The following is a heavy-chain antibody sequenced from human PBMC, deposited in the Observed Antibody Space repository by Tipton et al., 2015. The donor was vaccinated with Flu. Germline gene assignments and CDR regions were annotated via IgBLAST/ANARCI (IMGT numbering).Heavy chain of an antibody. Sequence: TLSLTCTVSGDSITSDYYFWNWLRQPAGKGLEWIRRSHTSRTSDYKPSLKSRVAISVDTSKNHFSLRVTSMTAADTATYLCARAQRSGWAGYYFGLDVWGPGTTVSVSS. CDR3: ARAQRSGWAGYYFGLDV. J-gene: IGHJ6*02. CDR2: SHTSRTS. V-gene: IGHV4-61*02. CDR1: GDSITSDYYF. D-gene: IGHD6-19*01.